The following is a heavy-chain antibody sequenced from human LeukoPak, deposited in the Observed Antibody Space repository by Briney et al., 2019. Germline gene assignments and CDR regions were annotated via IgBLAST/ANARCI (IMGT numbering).Heavy chain of an antibody. Sequence: KASETLSLTCTVSGGSISSYYWSWIRQPPGKGLEWIGYIYYSGSSNYNPSLKSRVTISVDTSKNQFSLKLSSVTAADTAVYYCARNPEMATIDYWGQGTLVTVSS. J-gene: IGHJ4*02. CDR3: ARNPEMATIDY. V-gene: IGHV4-59*01. D-gene: IGHD5-24*01. CDR1: GGSISSYY. CDR2: IYYSGSS.